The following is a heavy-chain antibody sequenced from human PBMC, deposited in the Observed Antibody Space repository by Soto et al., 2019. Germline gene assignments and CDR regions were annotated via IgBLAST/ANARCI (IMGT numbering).Heavy chain of an antibody. CDR3: ARGGLGYGMDG. V-gene: IGHV4-31*11. Sequence: RLSRTGAGSGASISRGGYYWSWIRQHPGKGLEWIGYIYYSWSTYYNPSLKSRVTISVDTSKNQFSLKLSSVTAEDTAVHYWARGGLGYGMDGGGHGTRVTGFS. D-gene: IGHD5-12*01. CDR1: GASISRGGYY. J-gene: IGHJ6*02. CDR2: IYYSWST.